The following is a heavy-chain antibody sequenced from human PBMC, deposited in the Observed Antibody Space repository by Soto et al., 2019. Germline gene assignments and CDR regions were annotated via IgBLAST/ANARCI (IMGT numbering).Heavy chain of an antibody. D-gene: IGHD3-22*01. J-gene: IGHJ4*02. CDR3: ARDYYYDGKGYFDY. Sequence: QVPLVESGGGVVQPGRSLRLSCAASGFTFSSFAMHWVRQAPGKGLEWVAIISYDGNNKYYAGSVKGRFTISRDNSKNTLYLQMNSLRPEDTAVYYCARDYYYDGKGYFDYWVQGTLVTVSS. V-gene: IGHV3-30-3*01. CDR1: GFTFSSFA. CDR2: ISYDGNNK.